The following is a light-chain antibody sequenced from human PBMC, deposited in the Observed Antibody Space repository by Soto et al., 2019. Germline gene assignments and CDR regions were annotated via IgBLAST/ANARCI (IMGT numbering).Light chain of an antibody. V-gene: IGLV1-40*01. CDR2: GNN. J-gene: IGLJ2*01. CDR1: SSNIGAGYD. CDR3: QSYDSSLSGYVV. Sequence: QSVLTQPTSVSGAPGQGVTISCTGSSSNIGAGYDVHWYQHLPGTAPKLLIYGNNNRPSGVPDRFSGSKSGTSASLAITGLQAEDEADYYCQSYDSSLSGYVVFGGGTKLTVL.